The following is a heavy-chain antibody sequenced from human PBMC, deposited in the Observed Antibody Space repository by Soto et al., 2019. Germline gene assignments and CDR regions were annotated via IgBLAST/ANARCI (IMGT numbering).Heavy chain of an antibody. CDR2: IIPIFGTA. D-gene: IGHD6-13*01. J-gene: IGHJ5*02. Sequence: QVQLVQSGAEVKKPGSSVKVSCKASGGTFSSYAISWVRQAPGQGLEWMGGIIPIFGTANYAQKFQGRVTITADESTSTVYMELSSLRSADTAVYYCARSDGIAAATAYNWFDPWGQGTLVTVSS. CDR3: ARSDGIAAATAYNWFDP. CDR1: GGTFSSYA. V-gene: IGHV1-69*12.